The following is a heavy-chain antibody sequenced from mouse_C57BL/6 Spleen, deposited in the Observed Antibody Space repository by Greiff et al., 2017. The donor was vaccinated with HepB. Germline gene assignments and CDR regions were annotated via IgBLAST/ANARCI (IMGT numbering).Heavy chain of an antibody. Sequence: EVQLQQSGPVLVKPGASVKMSCKASGYTFTDYYMNWVKQSHGKSLEWIGVINPYNGGTSYNQKFKGKATLTVDKSSSTAYMELNSLTSEDSAVYYCARSAYYSNYDYFDYWGQGTTLTVSS. V-gene: IGHV1-19*01. J-gene: IGHJ2*01. CDR3: ARSAYYSNYDYFDY. D-gene: IGHD2-5*01. CDR2: INPYNGGT. CDR1: GYTFTDYY.